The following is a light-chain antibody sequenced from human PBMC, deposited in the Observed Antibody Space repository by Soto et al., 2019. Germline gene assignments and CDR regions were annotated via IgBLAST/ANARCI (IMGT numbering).Light chain of an antibody. CDR2: AAS. CDR1: QGISSY. J-gene: IGKJ2*01. Sequence: DIQLTQSPSFLSASVGARVTITCRASQGISSYLAWYQQKPGKAPKLLIYAASTVQSGVPSRFSGSGSGTEFTLTISSLQPEDFATYYCQQLNSYPPYTFGQGTKLEIK. V-gene: IGKV1-9*01. CDR3: QQLNSYPPYT.